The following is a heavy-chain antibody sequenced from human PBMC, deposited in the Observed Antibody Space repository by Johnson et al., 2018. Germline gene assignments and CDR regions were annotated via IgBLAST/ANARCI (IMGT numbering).Heavy chain of an antibody. D-gene: IGHD3-16*01. V-gene: IGHV3-30*18. CDR3: AKVLFGAPGYAFGI. J-gene: IGHJ3*02. Sequence: QVQLVQSGGGVVQPGRSLRLSCAASGFTFSSYGMHWVRQAPGKGLEWVAVISYDGSNKYYADSVKGRFTISRDNSKNTLYLQMNSLRAEDTAVYYCAKVLFGAPGYAFGIWGQGPMVTVSS. CDR1: GFTFSSYG. CDR2: ISYDGSNK.